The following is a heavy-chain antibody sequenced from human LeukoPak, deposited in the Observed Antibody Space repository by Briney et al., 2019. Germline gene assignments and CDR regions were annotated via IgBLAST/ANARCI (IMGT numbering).Heavy chain of an antibody. V-gene: IGHV3-15*01. CDR1: GFTFSNAW. D-gene: IGHD3-10*01. Sequence: GGSLRLSCAASGFTFSNAWMSWVRQAPGKGLEWVGRIKSKTDGGTTDYAAPVKGRFTISRDDSKNTLYLQMNSLKTEDTAVYYCTTGRYYGSGSYYTRTLDYWGQGTLVTVSS. CDR3: TTGRYYGSGSYYTRTLDY. J-gene: IGHJ4*02. CDR2: IKSKTDGGTT.